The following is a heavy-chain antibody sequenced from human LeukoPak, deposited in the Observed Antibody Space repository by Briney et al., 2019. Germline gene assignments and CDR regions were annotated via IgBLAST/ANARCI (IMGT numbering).Heavy chain of an antibody. J-gene: IGHJ1*01. CDR3: ARSYYDSSGYFQH. Sequence: SVKVSCKASGGTFSSYAISWVRQAPGQGLEWTGRIIPIFGTANYAQKFQGRVTITTDESTSTAYMELSSLRSEDTAVYYCARSYYDSSGYFQHWGQGTLVTASS. V-gene: IGHV1-69*05. D-gene: IGHD3-22*01. CDR1: GGTFSSYA. CDR2: IIPIFGTA.